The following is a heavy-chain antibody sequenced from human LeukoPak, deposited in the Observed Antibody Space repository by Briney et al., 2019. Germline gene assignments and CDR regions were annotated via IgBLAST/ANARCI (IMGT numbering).Heavy chain of an antibody. Sequence: PSETLSLTCTVSGGSVSSSSYYWSWIRQPPGKGLEWIGYIYYSGRTNYNPSLKSRVTISVDTSKNQYSLKLSSVTAADTAVYYCARQAPRGSSWYDFDYWGQGTLVTVSS. CDR2: IYYSGRT. V-gene: IGHV4-61*01. J-gene: IGHJ4*02. D-gene: IGHD6-13*01. CDR1: GGSVSSSSYY. CDR3: ARQAPRGSSWYDFDY.